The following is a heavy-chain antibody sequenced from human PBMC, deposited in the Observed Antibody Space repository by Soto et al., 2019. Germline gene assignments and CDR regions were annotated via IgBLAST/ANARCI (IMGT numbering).Heavy chain of an antibody. J-gene: IGHJ1*01. CDR2: TSGSGANK. CDR1: GFTFKNYA. Sequence: EVNLLESGGVVVQPGESLRISCVGSGFTFKNYAMTWVRQAPGKGLEWVSGTSGSGANKHYADTVRGRFTISSDNSKKTLYVEMKSLRVEDTAVYYCAKDGDFGEDGPAEYFEHWGQGTLVTVSS. V-gene: IGHV3-23*01. D-gene: IGHD4-17*01. CDR3: AKDGDFGEDGPAEYFEH.